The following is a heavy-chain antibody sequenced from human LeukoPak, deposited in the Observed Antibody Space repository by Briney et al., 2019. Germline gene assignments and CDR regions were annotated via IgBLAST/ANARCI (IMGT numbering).Heavy chain of an antibody. Sequence: GGSLRPSCAASGFTFSTYAMHWVRQAPGKGLEWVAFIWPDGSKKYYADSVKGRFAISRENSKNTVYLQMNDLRPEDTALYFCAKIPSSAESNFDYWGQGTLLTVSS. CDR3: AKIPSSAESNFDY. CDR1: GFTFSTYA. J-gene: IGHJ4*02. D-gene: IGHD6-25*01. V-gene: IGHV3-30*02. CDR2: IWPDGSKK.